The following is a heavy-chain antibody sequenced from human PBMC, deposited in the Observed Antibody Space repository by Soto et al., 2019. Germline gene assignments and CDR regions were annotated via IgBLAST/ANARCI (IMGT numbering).Heavy chain of an antibody. Sequence: QVQLVQSGAEVKKPGSSVKVSCKASGGTFSSYTISWVRQAPGQGLEWMGRIIPILGIANYAQKFQGRVTITGDKATSTAYMGLSSWRSEATAVYSCARSYGANYMAVWGKGPRSPSP. V-gene: IGHV1-69*02. CDR1: GGTFSSYT. CDR2: IIPILGIA. J-gene: IGHJ6*03. CDR3: ARSYGANYMAV. D-gene: IGHD3-16*01.